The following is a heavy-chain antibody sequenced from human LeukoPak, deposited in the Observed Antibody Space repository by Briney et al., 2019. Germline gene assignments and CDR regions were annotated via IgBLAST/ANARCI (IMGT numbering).Heavy chain of an antibody. J-gene: IGHJ4*02. V-gene: IGHV3-21*01. CDR2: ISSSSSYI. Sequence: GGSLILSCAASGFTFSSYSMNWVRQAPGKGLEWVSSISSSSSYIYYADSVKGRFTISRDNAKNSLYLQMNSLRAEDTAVYYCARVGYGGNSKDYWGQGTLVTVSS. CDR3: ARVGYGGNSKDY. D-gene: IGHD4-23*01. CDR1: GFTFSSYS.